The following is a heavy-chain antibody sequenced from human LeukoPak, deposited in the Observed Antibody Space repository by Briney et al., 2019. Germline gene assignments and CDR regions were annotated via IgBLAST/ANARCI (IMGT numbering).Heavy chain of an antibody. J-gene: IGHJ6*03. CDR2: IYHSGNT. Sequence: SETLSLTCTVSGGSISSSSYYWGWIRQPPGKGLEWIGEIYHSGNTYYSPSLKSRVTISIDKSENQLSLKLSSVTAADTAIYYCARAEQLGPTYYMDVWGKGTTVIVSS. CDR1: GGSISSSSYY. V-gene: IGHV4-39*07. CDR3: ARAEQLGPTYYMDV. D-gene: IGHD1-26*01.